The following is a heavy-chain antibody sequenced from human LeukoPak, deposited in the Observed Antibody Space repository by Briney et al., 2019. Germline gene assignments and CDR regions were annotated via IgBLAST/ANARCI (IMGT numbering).Heavy chain of an antibody. J-gene: IGHJ4*02. CDR1: GNTLSDFS. CDR3: ATSINYNDYAFDS. Sequence: ASVKVSCMVSGNTLSDFSIHWVRQAPGKGLEWMEGFDPEDGQTVYAETFQDRVTMTEDSSTGTAYMDLHTLRSEDTAIYYCATSINYNDYAFDSWGQGTLVTVSS. V-gene: IGHV1-24*01. D-gene: IGHD4-17*01. CDR2: FDPEDGQT.